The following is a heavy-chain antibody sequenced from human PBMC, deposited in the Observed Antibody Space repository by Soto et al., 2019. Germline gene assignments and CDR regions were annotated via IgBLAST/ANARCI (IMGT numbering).Heavy chain of an antibody. CDR1: GGTFSSYA. J-gene: IGHJ5*02. CDR2: IIPIFGTA. Sequence: QVQLVQSGAEVKKPGSSVKVSCKASGGTFSSYAISWVRQAPGQGLEWMGGIIPIFGTANYAQKFQGRVTITADESTSTAYMELSSLRSEDTAVYYCARGDPTKNWNYEGILNWFDPWGQGTLVTVSS. V-gene: IGHV1-69*01. CDR3: ARGDPTKNWNYEGILNWFDP. D-gene: IGHD1-7*01.